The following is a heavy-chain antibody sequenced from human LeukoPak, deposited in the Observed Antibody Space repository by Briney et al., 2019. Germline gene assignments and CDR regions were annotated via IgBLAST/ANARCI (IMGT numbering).Heavy chain of an antibody. J-gene: IGHJ4*02. Sequence: SETLSLTCTVSGGSISNYYWSWIRQPPGKGLEWIGCIYYSGSTNYNPSLKSRVTISVDTSKNQFSLKLSSVTAADTAVYYCARDITMIMYWGQGTLVTVSS. CDR2: IYYSGST. CDR3: ARDITMIMY. D-gene: IGHD3-22*01. CDR1: GGSISNYY. V-gene: IGHV4-59*01.